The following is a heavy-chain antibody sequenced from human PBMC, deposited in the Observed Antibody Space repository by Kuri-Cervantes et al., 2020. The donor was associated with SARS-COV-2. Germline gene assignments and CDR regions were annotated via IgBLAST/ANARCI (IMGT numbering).Heavy chain of an antibody. CDR2: ISYDGSSK. CDR3: ARVYEYVRLAWGMDV. CDR1: GFTFSSYG. J-gene: IGHJ6*02. D-gene: IGHD2/OR15-2a*01. V-gene: IGHV3-30*03. Sequence: GGSLRLSCAASGFTFSSYGMHWVRQAPGKGLEWVAAISYDGSSKYYADSVKGRFTISRDNPKNTLYLQMNRLTIEDTAVCYCARVYEYVRLAWGMDVWGQGTTVTVSS.